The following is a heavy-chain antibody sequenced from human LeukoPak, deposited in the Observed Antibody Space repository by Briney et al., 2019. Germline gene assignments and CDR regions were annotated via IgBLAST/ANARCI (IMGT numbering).Heavy chain of an antibody. CDR1: GASISSTSYY. V-gene: IGHV4-39*07. J-gene: IGHJ4*02. D-gene: IGHD3-10*01. Sequence: SETLSLTCSVSGASISSTSYYWGWIRRPPGKGLEWIGSNSYSGTTFYSPSLESRVTISADTSKNQFSLKLSSVTATGTAVYYCARIGVRSVIIFGVFDYWGQGIRVRVSS. CDR2: NSYSGTT. CDR3: ARIGVRSVIIFGVFDY.